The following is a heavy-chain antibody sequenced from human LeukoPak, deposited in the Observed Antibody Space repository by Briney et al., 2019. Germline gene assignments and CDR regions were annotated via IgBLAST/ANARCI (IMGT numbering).Heavy chain of an antibody. V-gene: IGHV4-39*07. CDR2: IYYSGST. CDR1: GGSISSSSYY. CDR3: ARVTTLPDENFDY. Sequence: SETLSLTCTVSGGSISSSSYYWGWIRQPPGKGLEWIGSIYYSGSTYYNPSLKSRVTISVDTSKNQFSLKLSSVTAADTAVYYCARVTTLPDENFDYWGQGTLVTVSS. J-gene: IGHJ4*02. D-gene: IGHD1-14*01.